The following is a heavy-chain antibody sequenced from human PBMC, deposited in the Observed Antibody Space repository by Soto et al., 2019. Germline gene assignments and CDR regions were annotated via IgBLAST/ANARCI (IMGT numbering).Heavy chain of an antibody. CDR3: ASPRDYCVTTSNCFIAFDI. Sequence: AQLVESGGSLVKPGGSLRLSCAASGFSFGDYIMNWVRQAPGRGLEWVASISHSGSYIFYADSVKGRFTISRDNSRDSLYLQMNSLRVDDTAIYYCASPRDYCVTTSNCFIAFDIWGQGPRFTVSS. CDR1: GFSFGDYI. J-gene: IGHJ3*02. CDR2: ISHSGSYI. V-gene: IGHV3-21*01. D-gene: IGHD4-17*01.